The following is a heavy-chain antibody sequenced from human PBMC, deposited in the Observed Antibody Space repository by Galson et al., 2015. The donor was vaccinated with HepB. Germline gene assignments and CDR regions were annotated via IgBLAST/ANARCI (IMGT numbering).Heavy chain of an antibody. V-gene: IGHV3-23*01. CDR3: VRVSRASGGFNFDY. CDR2: VSGNGVNT. D-gene: IGHD2-15*01. Sequence: SLRLSCAASGFTFSNYAMNWVRQAPGKGLEWVSGVSGNGVNTYYADSAKGRFTISRDNSKSTLYLQMNSLRAEDTAVYYCVRVSRASGGFNFDYWGQGTLVTVSS. J-gene: IGHJ4*02. CDR1: GFTFSNYA.